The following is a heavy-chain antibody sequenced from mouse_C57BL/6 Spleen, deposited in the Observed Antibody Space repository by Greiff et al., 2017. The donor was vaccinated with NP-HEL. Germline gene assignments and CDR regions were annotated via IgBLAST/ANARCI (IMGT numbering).Heavy chain of an antibody. D-gene: IGHD4-1*01. Sequence: EVQLVQSGGGLVKPGGSLKLSCAASGFTFSAYGMHWVRQAPEKGLEWVAYISSGSSSIYYADTVKGRFTISRDNAKNTLFLQMTSLRSEDTAVYYCARHWDFDYWGQVTTLTVSS. J-gene: IGHJ2*01. V-gene: IGHV5-17*01. CDR3: ARHWDFDY. CDR2: ISSGSSSI. CDR1: GFTFSAYG.